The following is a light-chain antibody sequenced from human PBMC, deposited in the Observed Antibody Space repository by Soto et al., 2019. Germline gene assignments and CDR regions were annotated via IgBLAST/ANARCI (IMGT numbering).Light chain of an antibody. CDR2: GNS. Sequence: QSVLTQPPPVSGAPGQRVTISCTGSSSNIGAGYDVHWYQQLPGTAPKLLIYGNSNRPSGVPDRFSGSKSGTSASLAITGLQAEDEADYYCQPYDSSLSGYVVFGGGTKLTVL. CDR1: SSNIGAGYD. V-gene: IGLV1-40*01. J-gene: IGLJ2*01. CDR3: QPYDSSLSGYVV.